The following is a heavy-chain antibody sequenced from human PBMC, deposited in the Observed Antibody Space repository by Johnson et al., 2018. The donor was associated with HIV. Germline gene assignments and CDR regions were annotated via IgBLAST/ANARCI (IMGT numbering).Heavy chain of an antibody. CDR1: GFTFSDYY. Sequence: QVQLVESGGGLVKPGGSLRLSCAASGFTFSDYYMSWIRQAPGKGLEWVSYISSSGSTIYYADSVKGRFTISRDNAKNALYLQMNSLRAEEKAVYYCARWGRGSIVLLVYARSDAFASWGQGTMVTVSS. CDR2: ISSSGSTI. D-gene: IGHD2-8*02. CDR3: ARWGRGSIVLLVYARSDAFAS. V-gene: IGHV3-11*04. J-gene: IGHJ3*02.